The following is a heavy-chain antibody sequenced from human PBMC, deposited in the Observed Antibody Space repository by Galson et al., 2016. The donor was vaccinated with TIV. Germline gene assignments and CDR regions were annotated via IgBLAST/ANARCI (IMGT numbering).Heavy chain of an antibody. D-gene: IGHD6-19*01. CDR2: ISSSSDYT. V-gene: IGHV3-21*01. J-gene: IGHJ4*02. CDR3: VRYSSGRDYFEY. Sequence: SLRLSCAASGFIFKSYSMNWVRQAPGKGLEWVSSISSSSDYTYYVDPVKGRFTISRDNAKNSLFLQMDSLRVEDTAVYYCVRYSSGRDYFEYWGQGTLVTVSS. CDR1: GFIFKSYS.